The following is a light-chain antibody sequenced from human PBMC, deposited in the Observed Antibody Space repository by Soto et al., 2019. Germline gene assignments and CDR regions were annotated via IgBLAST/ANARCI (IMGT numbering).Light chain of an antibody. Sequence: EVVLTQSPAILSVSPGDRVTLSCGATQTVSTNLAWYQQKPGRAPRLLIYGTSTRATGIPDRVSGSGSGTDFTLTISSLQSDDFVVYYCLQYNNWPWTFGQGTKVESK. V-gene: IGKV3D-15*01. CDR1: QTVSTN. CDR2: GTS. J-gene: IGKJ1*01. CDR3: LQYNNWPWT.